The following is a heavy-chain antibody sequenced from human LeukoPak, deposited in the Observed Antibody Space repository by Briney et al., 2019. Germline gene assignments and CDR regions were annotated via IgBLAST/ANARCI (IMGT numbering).Heavy chain of an antibody. CDR1: GYTFTGYY. Sequence: GASVKVSCKASGYTFTGYYMHWVRQAPGQGLEWMGWINPNSGGTNYAQKFQGRVTMTRDTSISTAYMELSSLRPDDTAVYYCARDYYYDSSGYSPFDFWGQGTLVTVSS. V-gene: IGHV1-2*02. CDR3: ARDYYYDSSGYSPFDF. J-gene: IGHJ4*02. CDR2: INPNSGGT. D-gene: IGHD3-22*01.